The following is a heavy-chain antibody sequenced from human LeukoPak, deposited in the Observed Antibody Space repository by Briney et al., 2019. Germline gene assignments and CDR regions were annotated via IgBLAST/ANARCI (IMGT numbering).Heavy chain of an antibody. D-gene: IGHD1-1*01. Sequence: GASVKVSCKASGYTFTSYYVHWVRQAPGQGLEWMGIINPSGGSTSYAQKFQGRVTMTRDTSTSTVYMELCSLRSEDTAVYYCASHARDNDYWGQGTLVTVSS. J-gene: IGHJ4*02. CDR3: ASHARDNDY. V-gene: IGHV1-46*01. CDR2: INPSGGST. CDR1: GYTFTSYY.